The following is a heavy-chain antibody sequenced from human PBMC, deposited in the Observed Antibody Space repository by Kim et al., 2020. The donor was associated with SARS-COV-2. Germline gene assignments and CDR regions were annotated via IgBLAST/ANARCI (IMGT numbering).Heavy chain of an antibody. J-gene: IGHJ4*02. D-gene: IGHD3-3*01. Sequence: SETLSLTCAVYGGSFSGYYWSWIRQPPGKGLEWIGEINHSGSTNYNPSLKSRVTISVDTSKNQFSLKLSSVTAADTAVYYCARAGTGESGYCDYWGQGTLVTVSS. CDR3: ARAGTGESGYCDY. V-gene: IGHV4-34*01. CDR1: GGSFSGYY. CDR2: INHSGST.